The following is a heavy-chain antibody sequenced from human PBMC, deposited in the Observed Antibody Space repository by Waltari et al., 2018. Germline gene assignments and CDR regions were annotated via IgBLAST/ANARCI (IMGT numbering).Heavy chain of an antibody. CDR3: ARGVGYCSSASCYWDAFDI. V-gene: IGHV1-2*02. CDR1: GYTFTDYY. CDR2: INPKGGGT. D-gene: IGHD2-2*03. Sequence: QVQLVQSGAEVKKPGASVKVSCKASGYTFTDYYMHCVRQAPGQGLEWMGGINPKGGGTNYAQKFQGRVTMTRDTSINTAYMELSRLRSDDTAVYYCARGVGYCSSASCYWDAFDIWGRGTMVTVSS. J-gene: IGHJ3*02.